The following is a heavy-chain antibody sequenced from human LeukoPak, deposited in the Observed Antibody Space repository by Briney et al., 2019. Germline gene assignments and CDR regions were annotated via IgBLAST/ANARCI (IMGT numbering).Heavy chain of an antibody. V-gene: IGHV3-53*01. CDR2: FYTSGNT. CDR3: ARGSRGAMVDY. D-gene: IGHD3-16*01. J-gene: IGHJ4*02. Sequence: GGSLRLSCAASRFTVSTNYMSWVRQAPPKGVEGVSIFYTSGNTYYADSVKDRFTISRDNSKNMLYLQMNSLRADDTAVYYCARGSRGAMVDYWGQGTLVTVSS. CDR1: RFTVSTNY.